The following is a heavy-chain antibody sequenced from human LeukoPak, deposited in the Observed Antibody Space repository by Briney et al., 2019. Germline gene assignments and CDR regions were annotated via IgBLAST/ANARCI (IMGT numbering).Heavy chain of an antibody. CDR1: GFTFSTYA. V-gene: IGHV3-23*01. J-gene: IGHJ4*02. CDR3: AKVSGYTSGWYVDFDC. CDR2: INGGGGST. Sequence: GGSLRLSCAASGFTFSTYAMNWVRQAPGKGLEWVSGINGGGGSTYYADSVKGRFTISRDNSKNTLYLKMNSLRAEDTAVYYCAKVSGYTSGWYVDFDCWGQGSLVTVSS. D-gene: IGHD6-19*01.